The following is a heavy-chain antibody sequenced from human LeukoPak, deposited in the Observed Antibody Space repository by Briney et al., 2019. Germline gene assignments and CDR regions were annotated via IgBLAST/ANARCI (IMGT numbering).Heavy chain of an antibody. CDR1: GFTFSSYG. J-gene: IGHJ4*02. CDR3: AKGHYYGSGSLDY. Sequence: GGSLRLSCAASGFTFSSYGMSWVRQAPGKGLEWVSAIGGRDGSTYYADSVKGRFTISRDNSKNTLYVQMNSLRAEDTAVYYCAKGHYYGSGSLDYWGRGTLVTVSS. V-gene: IGHV3-23*01. CDR2: IGGRDGST. D-gene: IGHD3-10*01.